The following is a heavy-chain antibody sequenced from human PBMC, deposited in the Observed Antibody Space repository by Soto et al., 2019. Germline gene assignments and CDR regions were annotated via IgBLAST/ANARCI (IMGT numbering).Heavy chain of an antibody. CDR1: GGSFSGYY. J-gene: IGHJ6*02. D-gene: IGHD2-2*01. V-gene: IGHV4-34*01. Sequence: SETLSLTCAVYGGSFSGYYWSWIRQPPGKGLEWIGEINHSGSTNYNPSLKSRVTISVDTSKNQFSLKLSSVTAADTAVYYCARGAVVPAAISYYYGMDVWGQGTTVTV. CDR2: INHSGST. CDR3: ARGAVVPAAISYYYGMDV.